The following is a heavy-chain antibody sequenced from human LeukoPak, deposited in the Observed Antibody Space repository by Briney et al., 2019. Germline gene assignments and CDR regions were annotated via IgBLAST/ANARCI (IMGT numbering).Heavy chain of an antibody. CDR2: ISSSSSYI. CDR3: ARAKGDSSSGVDY. Sequence: PGGSLRLSCAASGFTFSSYSMNRVRQAPGKGLEWVSSISSSSSYIYYADSVKGRFTISRDNAKNSLYLQMNSLRAEDTAVYYCARAKGDSSSGVDYWGQGTLVTVSS. V-gene: IGHV3-21*01. J-gene: IGHJ4*02. D-gene: IGHD6-13*01. CDR1: GFTFSSYS.